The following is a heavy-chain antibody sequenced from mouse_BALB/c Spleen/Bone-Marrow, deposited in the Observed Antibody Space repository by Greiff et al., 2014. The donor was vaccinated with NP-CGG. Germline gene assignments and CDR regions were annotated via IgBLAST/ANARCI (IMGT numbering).Heavy chain of an antibody. CDR3: TRARPGGFAY. CDR1: GYTFTNYY. J-gene: IGHJ3*01. D-gene: IGHD4-1*01. CDR2: INPSNGGP. Sequence: QVQLQQPGAELVKPGASVKLSCKASGYTFTNYYMYWVKQRPGQGLEWIGEINPSNGGPNFNEKFKGKATLTVDKSSSTAYMQLSSLTSEDSAVYYCTRARPGGFAYWGQGTLVTVSA. V-gene: IGHV1S81*02.